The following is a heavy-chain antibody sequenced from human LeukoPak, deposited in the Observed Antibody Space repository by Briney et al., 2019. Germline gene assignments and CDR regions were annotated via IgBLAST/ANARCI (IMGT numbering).Heavy chain of an antibody. D-gene: IGHD3-10*01. J-gene: IGHJ4*02. CDR1: GGSISSYY. Sequence: SETLSLTCTVSGGSISSYYWSWIRQPAGKGLEWIGEINHSGSTNYNPSLKSRVTISVDTSKNQFSLKLSSVTAADTAVYYCARGPDAVFRWSAGEFDYWGQGTLVTVSS. CDR3: ARGPDAVFRWSAGEFDY. CDR2: INHSGST. V-gene: IGHV4-34*01.